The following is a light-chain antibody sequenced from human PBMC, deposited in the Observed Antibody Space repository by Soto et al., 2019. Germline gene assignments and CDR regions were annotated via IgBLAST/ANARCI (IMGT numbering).Light chain of an antibody. J-gene: IGLJ3*02. CDR2: RND. CDR3: AVWDDSLNGRL. Sequence: QAVVTQPPSASGTPGQRVTISCSGSSSNIGSNTVNWYQQVPGTAPKLLIHRNDERPAGVPDRFSGSKSGSSASLAISGLQSEDEADYYCAVWDDSLNGRLFGGGTKLTVL. CDR1: SSNIGSNT. V-gene: IGLV1-44*01.